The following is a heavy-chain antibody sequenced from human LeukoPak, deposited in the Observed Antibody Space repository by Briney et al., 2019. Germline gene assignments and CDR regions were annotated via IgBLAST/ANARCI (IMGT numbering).Heavy chain of an antibody. CDR1: GYTFTSYY. D-gene: IGHD5-24*01. CDR2: INPSGGST. V-gene: IGHV1-46*01. J-gene: IGHJ4*02. CDR3: ARYKYSGALFDY. Sequence: ASVKVSCKASGYTFTSYYMHWVRQAPGQGLEWMGVINPSGGSTSYAQKFQGRVTMTRDTSTSTVYMELSSLRSEDTAVYCCARYKYSGALFDYWGQGTLVTVSS.